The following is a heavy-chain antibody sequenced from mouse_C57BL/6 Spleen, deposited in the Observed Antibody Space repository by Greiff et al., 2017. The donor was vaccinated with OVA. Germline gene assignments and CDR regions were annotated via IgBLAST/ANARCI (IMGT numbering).Heavy chain of an antibody. J-gene: IGHJ3*01. CDR3: ARAGGYDETWFAY. Sequence: DVQLQESGPGLVKPSQSLSLTCSVTGYSITSGYYWNWIRQFPGNKLEWMGYISYDGSNNYNPSLKNRISITRDTSKYQLFLKLNSVTTEDTATYYCARAGGYDETWFAYWGQGTLVTVSA. CDR2: ISYDGSN. CDR1: GYSITSGYY. D-gene: IGHD2-2*01. V-gene: IGHV3-6*01.